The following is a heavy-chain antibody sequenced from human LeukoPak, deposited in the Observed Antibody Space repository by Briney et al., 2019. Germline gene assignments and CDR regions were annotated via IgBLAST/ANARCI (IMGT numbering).Heavy chain of an antibody. V-gene: IGHV4-39*07. D-gene: IGHD5-12*01. CDR1: GGSISSSSYY. Sequence: ASETLSLTCTVSGGSISSSSYYWGWIRQPPGKGLEWIGSIYYSGSTYYNPSLKSRVTISVDTSKNQFSLKLSSVTAADTAVYYCARGNSGYVWGQGTLVTVSS. CDR3: ARGNSGYV. CDR2: IYYSGST. J-gene: IGHJ4*02.